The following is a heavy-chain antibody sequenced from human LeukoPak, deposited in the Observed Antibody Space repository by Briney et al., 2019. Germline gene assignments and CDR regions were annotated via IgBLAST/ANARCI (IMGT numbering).Heavy chain of an antibody. V-gene: IGHV3-7*03. Sequence: GGSLRPSCAASGFTFSYYWMSWVRQAPGKGLEWVANTKQDGSEKYYVDSVKGRFTISRDNAKNSLYLQMNSLRAEDTAVYYCVVASTARGGIDYWGQGTLVTVSS. CDR2: TKQDGSEK. CDR1: GFTFSYYW. CDR3: VVASTARGGIDY. D-gene: IGHD5-18*01. J-gene: IGHJ4*02.